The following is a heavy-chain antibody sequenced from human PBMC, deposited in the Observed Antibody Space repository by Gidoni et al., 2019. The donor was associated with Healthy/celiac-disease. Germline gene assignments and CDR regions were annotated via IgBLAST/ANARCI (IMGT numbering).Heavy chain of an antibody. Sequence: QVQLVQSGAEVKKPGSAVKVSCNASGGTFSSYAFSWVRQAPGQGLKWMGGIIPIFGTANDAQKFQGRVTIADESTSTAYMELSSLRSEDTAVYYCAREEYSSSPFDYWGQGTLVTVSS. CDR2: IIPIFGTA. D-gene: IGHD6-6*01. V-gene: IGHV1-69*01. J-gene: IGHJ4*02. CDR3: AREEYSSSPFDY. CDR1: GGTFSSYA.